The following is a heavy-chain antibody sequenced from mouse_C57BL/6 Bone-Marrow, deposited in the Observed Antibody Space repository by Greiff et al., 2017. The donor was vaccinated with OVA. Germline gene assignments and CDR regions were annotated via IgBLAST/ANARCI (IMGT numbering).Heavy chain of an antibody. D-gene: IGHD3-2*02. V-gene: IGHV1-9*01. J-gene: IGHJ2*01. CDR1: GYTFTGYW. CDR2: ILPGSGST. CDR3: QTAQAGYYFDY. Sequence: QVQLQQSGAELMKPGASVKLSCKATGYTFTGYWIEWVKQRPGHGLELIGEILPGSGSTNYNEQFKGKATFTADTSSNTAYMQLSSLTTADSAIYYCQTAQAGYYFDYWGQGTTLTVSS.